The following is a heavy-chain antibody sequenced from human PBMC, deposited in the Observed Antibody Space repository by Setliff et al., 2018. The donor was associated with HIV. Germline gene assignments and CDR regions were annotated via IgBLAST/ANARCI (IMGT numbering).Heavy chain of an antibody. V-gene: IGHV1-69*13. J-gene: IGHJ6*03. Sequence: GASVKVSCKASGGSFSNFAINWVRKAPGQGLEWVGGIIPMFGTANYAQKFLGRVTITADASTTTAYMDLSSLRSEDTAVYYCARNSAPPYYPDYYMDVWGRGTTVTVSS. CDR2: IIPMFGTA. CDR3: ARNSAPPYYPDYYMDV. CDR1: GGSFSNFA. D-gene: IGHD2-21*01.